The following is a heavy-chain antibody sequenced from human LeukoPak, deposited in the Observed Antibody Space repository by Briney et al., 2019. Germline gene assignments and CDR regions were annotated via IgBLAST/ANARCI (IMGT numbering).Heavy chain of an antibody. Sequence: PSGTLSLTCAVSGGSISNSDWWSWVRQAPGKGQEWIGEIYHTGSTNYNPSLKSRVTISVDKSKNQFSLKVTSVTAADTAVYYCARRIQLWPYYFDYWGQGTLVTVSS. D-gene: IGHD5-18*01. CDR2: IYHTGST. CDR3: ARRIQLWPYYFDY. CDR1: GGSISNSDW. V-gene: IGHV4-4*02. J-gene: IGHJ4*02.